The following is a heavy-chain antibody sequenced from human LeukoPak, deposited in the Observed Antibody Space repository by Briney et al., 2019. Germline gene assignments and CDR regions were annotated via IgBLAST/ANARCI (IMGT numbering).Heavy chain of an antibody. Sequence: SVKVSCKASGGTFSSYAISWVRQAPGQGLEWMGGIIPIFGTANYAQKFQGRVAITADESTSTAYMELSSLRSEDTAVYYCAREESSRLSAWFDPWGQGTLVTVSS. CDR1: GGTFSSYA. CDR2: IIPIFGTA. V-gene: IGHV1-69*01. D-gene: IGHD6-13*01. CDR3: AREESSRLSAWFDP. J-gene: IGHJ5*02.